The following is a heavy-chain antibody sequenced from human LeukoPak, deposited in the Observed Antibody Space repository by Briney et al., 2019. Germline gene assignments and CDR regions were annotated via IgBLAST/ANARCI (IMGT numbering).Heavy chain of an antibody. CDR1: GYTFTNYY. CDR3: ARARSYTGVPFDY. CDR2: IDPSGGST. J-gene: IGHJ4*02. V-gene: IGHV1-46*01. Sequence: AASVKVSCKASGYTFTNYYMHWVRQAPGQGLEWMGIIDPSGGSTTYAQKFKGRVTMTRDTSTSTVYMELTSLRSEDTAVYYCARARSYTGVPFDYWGQGTLVTVSS. D-gene: IGHD1-26*01.